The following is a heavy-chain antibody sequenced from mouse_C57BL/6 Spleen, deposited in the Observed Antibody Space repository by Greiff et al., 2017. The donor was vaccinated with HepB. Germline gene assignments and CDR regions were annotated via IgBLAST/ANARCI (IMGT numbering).Heavy chain of an antibody. CDR1: GYAFSSSW. CDR2: IYPGDGDT. CDR3: ARDYGSRGYFDY. J-gene: IGHJ2*01. V-gene: IGHV1-82*01. D-gene: IGHD1-1*01. Sequence: VQLQQSGPELVKPGASVKISCKASGYAFSSSWMNWVKQRPGKGLEWIGRIYPGDGDTNYNGKFKGKATLTADKSSSTAYMQLSSLTSEDSAVYFWARDYGSRGYFDYWGQGTTLTVSS.